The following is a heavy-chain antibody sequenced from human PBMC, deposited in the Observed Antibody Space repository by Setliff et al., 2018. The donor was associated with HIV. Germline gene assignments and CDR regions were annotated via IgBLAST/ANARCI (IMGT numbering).Heavy chain of an antibody. Sequence: SVKVSCKASGGTFSSYGISWVRQAPGQGLEWMGGIIPIFGTANYAQKFQGRVTITADESTSTAYMELSSLRSEGTAVYYCARGESIAVAYYHYYYMDVWGKGTTVTVSS. CDR2: IIPIFGTA. J-gene: IGHJ6*03. D-gene: IGHD6-19*01. CDR3: ARGESIAVAYYHYYYMDV. CDR1: GGTFSSYG. V-gene: IGHV1-69*13.